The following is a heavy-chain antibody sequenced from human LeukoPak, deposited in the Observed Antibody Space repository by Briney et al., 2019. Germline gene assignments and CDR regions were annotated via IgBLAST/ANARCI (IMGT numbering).Heavy chain of an antibody. J-gene: IGHJ4*02. CDR1: GYTFTDYY. CDR3: ARDFTSSGWSFDY. D-gene: IGHD6-19*01. V-gene: IGHV1-2*02. Sequence: GASVKVSCKASGYTFTDYYIHWVRQAPGQGLEWMAWINPNSGGTNYAQKFQGRVTMTRDTSISTAYMELSRLRSDDTAVYYCARDFTSSGWSFDYWSQGTLVTVSS. CDR2: INPNSGGT.